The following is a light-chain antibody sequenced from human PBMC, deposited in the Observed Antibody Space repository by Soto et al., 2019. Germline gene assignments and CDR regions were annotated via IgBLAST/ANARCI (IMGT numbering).Light chain of an antibody. CDR1: SSDVGAYKY. CDR2: EVT. V-gene: IGLV2-8*01. CDR3: TSYVGNDIWV. J-gene: IGLJ3*02. Sequence: QSVLTQPPSASGSPGQSVTISCNETSSDVGAYKYVSWYQQYPGKAPKLMIYEVTKRPSGVPDRFSGSKSGNTASLTVSGLQAEDEADYYCTSYVGNDIWVFGGGTKLTVL.